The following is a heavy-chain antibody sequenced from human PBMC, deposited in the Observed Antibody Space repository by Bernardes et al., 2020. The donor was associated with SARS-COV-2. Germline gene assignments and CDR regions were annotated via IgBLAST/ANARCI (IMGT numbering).Heavy chain of an antibody. D-gene: IGHD3-22*01. J-gene: IGHJ4*02. Sequence: GGSLRLSCTTSGFTFGDYAVSWVRQAPGKGLEWVGFIRSKTYGGTTEYAASVKGRFTISRDDSKSIAYLQMSSLKTEDTAVYYCTRDVYYYDSSVPGYWGQGTLVTVSS. CDR2: IRSKTYGGTT. V-gene: IGHV3-49*04. CDR3: TRDVYYYDSSVPGY. CDR1: GFTFGDYA.